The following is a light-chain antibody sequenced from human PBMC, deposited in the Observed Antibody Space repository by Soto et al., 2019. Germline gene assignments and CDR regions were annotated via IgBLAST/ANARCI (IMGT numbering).Light chain of an antibody. CDR3: QHYGTSAL. V-gene: IGKV3-20*01. J-gene: IGKJ3*01. CDR2: AS. Sequence: EIVLTQSPGTLSLSPGERATLSCRASQSVSDMYLAWYQQKPGQAPRHLIYASNRATGIPDRFSGSGSWTDFTLTISKLEPADFAVYYCQHYGTSALFGPGTKVEIK. CDR1: QSVSDMY.